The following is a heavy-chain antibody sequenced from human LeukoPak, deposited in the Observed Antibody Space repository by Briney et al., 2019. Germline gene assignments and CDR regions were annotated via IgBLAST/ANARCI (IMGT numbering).Heavy chain of an antibody. V-gene: IGHV4-59*08. CDR1: GGSTTGYY. Sequence: SETLSLTCTVSGGSTTGYYWTWIRQPPGEGLEWIGYVYYSGRTSYNASLKSRVTTSVDTSKNQFFLKLSSVTAADTAVYYCARHMSVTYDAFDIWGQGTMVTVSS. CDR3: ARHMSVTYDAFDI. J-gene: IGHJ3*02. CDR2: VYYSGRT. D-gene: IGHD2-21*02.